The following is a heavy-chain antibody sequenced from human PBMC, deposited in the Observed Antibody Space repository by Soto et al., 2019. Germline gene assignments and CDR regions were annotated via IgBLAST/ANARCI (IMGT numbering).Heavy chain of an antibody. D-gene: IGHD6-13*01. CDR3: VRRHVSATGIDWFDP. V-gene: IGHV1-3*01. CDR1: GYTFTRYG. CDR2: INAANGDT. J-gene: IGHJ5*02. Sequence: GAAVEVTCKASGYTFTRYGIHWVRQAPGQRLEWMGWINAANGDTKYSPKFQGRVTITRDTSASTAYMELSSLRSEDTALYYCVRRHVSATGIDWFDPWGQGTLVTVSS.